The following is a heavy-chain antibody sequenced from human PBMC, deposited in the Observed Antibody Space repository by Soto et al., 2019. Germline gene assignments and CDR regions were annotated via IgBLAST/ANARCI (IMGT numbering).Heavy chain of an antibody. CDR1: GFTFSSYW. Sequence: EVQLVESGGGLVQPGGSLRLSCAGSGFTFSSYWMHWVRQAPGKGLEWVSGIDHDGPTDYADSVRGRFTISRDNPENTLYLQMNRQIPEDTAVYYCVRDSHGDYWGQGTLVTVSS. V-gene: IGHV3-74*01. CDR2: IDHDGPT. J-gene: IGHJ4*02. CDR3: VRDSHGDY.